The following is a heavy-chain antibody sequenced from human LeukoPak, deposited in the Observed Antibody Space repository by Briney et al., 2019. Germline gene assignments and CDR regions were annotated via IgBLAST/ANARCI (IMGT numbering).Heavy chain of an antibody. CDR1: GGSISSYY. CDR2: IYYSGST. Sequence: SETLSLTCTVSGGSISSYYWSWIRQPPGKGLEWIGYIYYSGSTNYNPSLKSRVTISVDTSKNQFSLKLSSVTAADTAVYYCASSPRYYDSSGAFFDYWGQGTLVTVSS. D-gene: IGHD3-22*01. J-gene: IGHJ4*02. V-gene: IGHV4-59*08. CDR3: ASSPRYYDSSGAFFDY.